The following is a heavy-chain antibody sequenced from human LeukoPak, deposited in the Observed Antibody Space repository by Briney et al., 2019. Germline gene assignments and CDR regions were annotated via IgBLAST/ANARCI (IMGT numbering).Heavy chain of an antibody. CDR1: GFTFSSYT. V-gene: IGHV3-23*01. Sequence: GGSLRLSCAASGFTFSSYTMSWVRQAPGKGLEWVSVIAYSGGSTYYADSVKGRFTISRDNSKNTLYLQMNSLRAEDTAIYYCATPYLYSSSDYWGQGTLVTVSS. CDR2: IAYSGGST. CDR3: ATPYLYSSSDY. J-gene: IGHJ4*02. D-gene: IGHD6-13*01.